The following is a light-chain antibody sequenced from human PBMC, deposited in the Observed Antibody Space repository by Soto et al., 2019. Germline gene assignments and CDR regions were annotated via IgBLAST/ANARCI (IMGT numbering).Light chain of an antibody. CDR2: TDS. CDR3: ASWDGSLIGHV. CDR1: SSNIGSTA. V-gene: IGLV1-44*01. J-gene: IGLJ1*01. Sequence: QSVLTQPPSASGTPGQRVTISCSGSSSNIGSTAVNWYQHLPGTAPKLLIFTDSQRPSGVPDRFSGSRSGTSASLAISGLQSEYEADYYCASWDGSLIGHVFGTGTKVTVL.